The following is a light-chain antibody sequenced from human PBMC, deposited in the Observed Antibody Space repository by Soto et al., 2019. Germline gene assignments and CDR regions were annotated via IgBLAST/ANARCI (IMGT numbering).Light chain of an antibody. J-gene: IGKJ1*01. CDR3: QQYNNWPPWT. V-gene: IGKV3-20*01. CDR2: DAS. Sequence: EIVLTQPPGTLSLSPGERATLSCRASQSVTSTYLAWYQRKPGQAPRLLIYDASSRATGIPDRFSGSGSGTEFTLTISSLQSEDFAVYYCQQYNNWPPWTFGQGTKVDI. CDR1: QSVTSTY.